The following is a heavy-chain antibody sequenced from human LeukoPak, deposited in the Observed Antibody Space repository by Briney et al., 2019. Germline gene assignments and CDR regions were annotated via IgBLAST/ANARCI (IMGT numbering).Heavy chain of an antibody. CDR1: GFTFSSYW. D-gene: IGHD3-10*01. J-gene: IGHJ4*02. CDR3: ARDYSASGAHDY. CDR2: IKQDGSDK. Sequence: GGSLRLSCAASGFTFSSYWMNGVRQAPGKGLEWVANIKQDGSDKYYVDSVKGRFTISRDNAKNSLYLQMNSLRAEDTAVYYCARDYSASGAHDYWGQGTLVTVSS. V-gene: IGHV3-7*01.